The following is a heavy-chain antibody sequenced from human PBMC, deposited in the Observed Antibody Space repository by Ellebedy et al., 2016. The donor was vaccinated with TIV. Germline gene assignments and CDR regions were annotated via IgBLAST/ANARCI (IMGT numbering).Heavy chain of an antibody. CDR1: GGSFSNFY. CDR3: ARRIEKASIQYYHRGIDL. D-gene: IGHD5-24*01. J-gene: IGHJ6*02. CDR2: IDHTGST. V-gene: IGHV4-34*01. Sequence: GSLRLSXAVSGGSFSNFYWTWIRQPPTAGLEWIGEIDHTGSTTYNPSLKSRVFMSIDPSRNQFSLGLTSVTAADSAIYYCARRIEKASIQYYHRGIDLWGRGTTVTVSS.